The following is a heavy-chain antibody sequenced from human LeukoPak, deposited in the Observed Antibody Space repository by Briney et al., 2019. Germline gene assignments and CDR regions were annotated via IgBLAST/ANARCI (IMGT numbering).Heavy chain of an antibody. D-gene: IGHD2-15*01. J-gene: IGHJ6*02. CDR2: ISAYNGNT. Sequence: GASVKVSCKASGYTFTSYGISWVRQAPGQGLEWMGWISAYNGNTSYAQKLQGRVTMTTDTSTSTAYMELRSLRSDDTAVYYCARDGSDIVVVVAAPFYYYYGMDVWGQGTTVTVSS. V-gene: IGHV1-18*01. CDR3: ARDGSDIVVVVAAPFYYYYGMDV. CDR1: GYTFTSYG.